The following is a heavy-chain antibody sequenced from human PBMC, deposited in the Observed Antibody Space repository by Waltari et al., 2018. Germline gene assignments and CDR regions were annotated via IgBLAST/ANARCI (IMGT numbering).Heavy chain of an antibody. J-gene: IGHJ4*02. V-gene: IGHV1-69*10. CDR1: GGTFSSYA. D-gene: IGHD3-3*01. CDR3: ARGSEVLRFLEWLPFDY. Sequence: QLQLVQSGAEVKKPGTSVKVSCKASGGTFSSYAISWVPQPPGQGLEWMGGIIPILGIANYAQKFQGRVTITADKSTSTAYMELSSLRSEDTAVYYCARGSEVLRFLEWLPFDYWGQGTLVTVSS. CDR2: IIPILGIA.